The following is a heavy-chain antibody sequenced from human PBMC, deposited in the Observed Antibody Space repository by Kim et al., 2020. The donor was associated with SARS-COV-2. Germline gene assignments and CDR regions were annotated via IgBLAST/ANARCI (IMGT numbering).Heavy chain of an antibody. CDR3: ARADTIFGVVDY. Sequence: YYNPSLKSRVTISVDTSKNQFSLKLSSVTAADTAVYYCARADTIFGVVDYWGQGTLVTVSS. V-gene: IGHV4-31*02. D-gene: IGHD3-3*01. J-gene: IGHJ4*02.